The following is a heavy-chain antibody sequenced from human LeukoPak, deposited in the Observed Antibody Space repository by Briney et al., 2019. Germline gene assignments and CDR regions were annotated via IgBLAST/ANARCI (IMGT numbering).Heavy chain of an antibody. D-gene: IGHD3-9*01. CDR1: GGSISSYY. V-gene: IGHV4-4*07. Sequence: KTSETLSLTCTVSGGSISSYYWSWIRQPAGKGLEWIGRIYTSGSTNYNPSLKSRVTMSVDTSKNQFSLKLSSVTAADTAVYYCARDGSYYDILTGYNNWFDPWGQGTLVTVSS. CDR2: IYTSGST. CDR3: ARDGSYYDILTGYNNWFDP. J-gene: IGHJ5*02.